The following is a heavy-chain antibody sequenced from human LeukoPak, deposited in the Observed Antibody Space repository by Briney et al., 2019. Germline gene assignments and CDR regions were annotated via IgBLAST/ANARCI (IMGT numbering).Heavy chain of an antibody. CDR1: GDSKSTYS. CDR3: ARRVVAALAPSVTNWFDP. V-gene: IGHV4-59*08. Sequence: PSETLSLTCTVSGDSKSTYSWNWIRQPPGKGLEWIGRISSAGVTKYNPSLKSRITFSLDTSRNQFSLKLNSVTAADTAVYYCARRVVAALAPSVTNWFDPWGQGTLVLVSS. D-gene: IGHD5-12*01. CDR2: ISSAGVT. J-gene: IGHJ5*02.